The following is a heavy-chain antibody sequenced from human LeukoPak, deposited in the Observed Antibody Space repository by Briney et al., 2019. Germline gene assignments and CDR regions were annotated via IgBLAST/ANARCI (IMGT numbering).Heavy chain of an antibody. J-gene: IGHJ6*02. Sequence: GASVKVSFKASGGTFSSYPISWVRQAAGQGLEWMGGIIPIFGTANYAQKFQGRVTITADESTSTAYMELSSLRSEDTAVYYCARDPYYYYYGMDVWGQGTTVTVSS. CDR3: ARDPYYYYYGMDV. CDR2: IIPIFGTA. CDR1: GGTFSSYP. V-gene: IGHV1-69*13.